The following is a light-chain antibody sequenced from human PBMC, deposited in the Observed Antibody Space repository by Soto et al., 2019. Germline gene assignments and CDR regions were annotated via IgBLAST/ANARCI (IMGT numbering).Light chain of an antibody. CDR2: DVN. Sequence: QSVLTQPRSVSGSPGQSVTISCTGTSIDVTGYNYVSWYQHHPDKAPKLIIYDVNQRPSGVPDRFSGSRSGNTASLTISGLQAEDEADYYCNSYTNSSAVVFGGGTKVTVL. CDR1: SIDVTGYNY. J-gene: IGLJ2*01. CDR3: NSYTNSSAVV. V-gene: IGLV2-11*01.